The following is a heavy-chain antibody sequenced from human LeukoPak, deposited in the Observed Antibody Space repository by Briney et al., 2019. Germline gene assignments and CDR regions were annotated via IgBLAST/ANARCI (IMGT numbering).Heavy chain of an antibody. V-gene: IGHV3-49*05. J-gene: IGHJ4*02. CDR1: GFTFSDYY. Sequence: KPGGSLRLSCAASGFTFSDYYMSWIRQAPGKGLEWVGFIRSKAYGGTTENAASVKGRFTISRDDSKSIAYLQMNSLKTEDTAVYYCAREYDYGGNSGPVDYWGQGTLVTVSS. D-gene: IGHD4-23*01. CDR3: AREYDYGGNSGPVDY. CDR2: IRSKAYGGTT.